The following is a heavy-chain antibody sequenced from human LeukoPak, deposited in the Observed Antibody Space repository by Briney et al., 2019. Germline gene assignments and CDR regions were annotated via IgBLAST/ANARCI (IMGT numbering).Heavy chain of an antibody. D-gene: IGHD2-15*01. J-gene: IGHJ6*03. CDR2: ISGSGGST. CDR3: AKASRIVVVVAATSPYYYYMDV. Sequence: PGGSLRLSCAASGFTFSSYSMNWVRQAPGKGLEWVSTISGSGGSTYYADSVKGRFTISRDNSKNTLYLQMYSLRAEDTALYYCAKASRIVVVVAATSPYYYYMDVWGKGTTVTVSS. CDR1: GFTFSSYS. V-gene: IGHV3-23*01.